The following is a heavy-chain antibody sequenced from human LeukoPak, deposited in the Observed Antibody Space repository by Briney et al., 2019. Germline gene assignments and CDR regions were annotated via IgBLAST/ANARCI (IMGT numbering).Heavy chain of an antibody. D-gene: IGHD5-18*01. CDR1: GGSFSGYY. Sequence: SETLSLTCAVYGGSFSGYYWSWIRQPPGKGLEWIGYIYYSGSTNYNPSLKSRVTISVDTSKNQFSLNLSSVTAADTAVYYCARAGYSYGHYYYYYYMDVWGKGTTVTIPS. J-gene: IGHJ6*03. V-gene: IGHV4-34*11. CDR3: ARAGYSYGHYYYYYYMDV. CDR2: IYYSGST.